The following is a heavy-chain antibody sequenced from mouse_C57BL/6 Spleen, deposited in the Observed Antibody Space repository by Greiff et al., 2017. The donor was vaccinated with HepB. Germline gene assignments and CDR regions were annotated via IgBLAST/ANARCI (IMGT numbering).Heavy chain of an antibody. CDR1: GYTFTSYW. J-gene: IGHJ2*01. V-gene: IGHV1-50*01. Sequence: QVHVKQPGAELVKPGASVKLSCKASGYTFTSYWMQWVKQRPGQGLEWIGEIDPSDSYTNYNQKFKGKATLTVDPSSSTAYMQLISLTSEDSAVYYCAREGDYWGQGTTLTVSS. CDR2: IDPSDSYT. CDR3: AREGDY.